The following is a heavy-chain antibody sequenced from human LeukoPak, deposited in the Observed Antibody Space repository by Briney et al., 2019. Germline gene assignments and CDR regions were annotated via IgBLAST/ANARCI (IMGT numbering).Heavy chain of an antibody. CDR2: IYYSGST. D-gene: IGHD3-10*01. CDR1: GDSISSYS. V-gene: IGHV4-59*01. CDR3: ARTTMVRGTYYMDV. Sequence: SETLSLTCTVSGDSISSYSWNWIRQPPGKGLEWIGYIYYSGSTNYNPSLKSRVTISVDTSKNHFSLKLSSVTAADTAVYYCARTTMVRGTYYMDVWGKGTTVTISS. J-gene: IGHJ6*03.